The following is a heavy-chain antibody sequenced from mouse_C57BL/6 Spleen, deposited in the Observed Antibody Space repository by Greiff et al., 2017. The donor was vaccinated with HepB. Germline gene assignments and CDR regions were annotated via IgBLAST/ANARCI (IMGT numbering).Heavy chain of an antibody. CDR3: ARTTTLVAHFDY. CDR2: IDPSDSET. J-gene: IGHJ2*01. V-gene: IGHV1-52*01. Sequence: QVQLQQPGAELVRPGSSVKLSCKASGYTFTSYWMHWVKQRPIQGLEWIGNIDPSDSETHYNQKFKDKATLTVDKSSSTAYMQLSSLTSEDSAVYYCARTTTLVAHFDYWGQGTTLTVSS. CDR1: GYTFTSYW. D-gene: IGHD1-1*01.